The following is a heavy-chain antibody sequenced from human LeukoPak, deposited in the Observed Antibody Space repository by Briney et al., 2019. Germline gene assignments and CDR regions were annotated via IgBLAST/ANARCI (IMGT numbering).Heavy chain of an antibody. CDR3: AKKVYGSGSNTYDDF. D-gene: IGHD3-10*01. CDR1: GFTFDDYG. CDR2: ISGSGGLT. V-gene: IGHV3-23*01. J-gene: IGHJ4*02. Sequence: GGSLRPSCAASGFTFDDYGMGWVRQAPGKGLEWVSAISGSGGLTYFADSVRGRFTISRDNSKNTVYLQMNSLRADDTAIYYCAKKVYGSGSNTYDDFWGQGTLVTVSS.